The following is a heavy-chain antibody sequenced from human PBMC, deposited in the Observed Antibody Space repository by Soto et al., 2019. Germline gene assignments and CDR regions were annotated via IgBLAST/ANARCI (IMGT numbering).Heavy chain of an antibody. CDR2: VIPIFGIP. J-gene: IGHJ6*02. D-gene: IGHD2-2*01. CDR3: AREDRDRETGLVPAAIDGMDV. Sequence: QVQLVQSGAEVKKPGSSVKVSCKASGGTISRYSITWVRQAPGHGLEWIGRVIPIFGIPTYAQKFEGRDTITGDEPTSTAYMELSSLRSDDTAVYYCAREDRDRETGLVPAAIDGMDVCGLGTTFTVSS. V-gene: IGHV1-69*08. CDR1: GGTISRYS.